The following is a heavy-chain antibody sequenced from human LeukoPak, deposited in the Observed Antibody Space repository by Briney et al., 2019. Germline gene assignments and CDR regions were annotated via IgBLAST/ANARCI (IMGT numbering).Heavy chain of an antibody. CDR2: INPNSGGT. CDR3: ARASGDGKSPQDYFDY. J-gene: IGHJ4*02. Sequence: ASVKVSCKASGYTFTGYYMHWVRQAPGQGLEWMGWINPNSGGTNYAQKFQGWVTMTRDTSISTAYMELSRLRSDDTAVYYCARASGDGKSPQDYFDYWGQGTLVTVSS. V-gene: IGHV1-2*04. CDR1: GYTFTGYY. D-gene: IGHD3-10*01.